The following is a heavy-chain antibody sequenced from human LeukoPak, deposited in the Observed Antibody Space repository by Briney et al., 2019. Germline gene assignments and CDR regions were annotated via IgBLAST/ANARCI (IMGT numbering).Heavy chain of an antibody. CDR3: ARGGAVARYYYYYMDV. Sequence: RPGGSLRLSCAASGFTFSRYSMNWVRQAPGKGLEWVSGINWNGGSTSYADSVKGRFTISRDNAKNSLYLQMNSLRVEDTALYSCARGGAVARYYYYYMDVWGKGTTVTVSS. CDR1: GFTFSRYS. CDR2: INWNGGST. V-gene: IGHV3-20*04. J-gene: IGHJ6*03. D-gene: IGHD6-19*01.